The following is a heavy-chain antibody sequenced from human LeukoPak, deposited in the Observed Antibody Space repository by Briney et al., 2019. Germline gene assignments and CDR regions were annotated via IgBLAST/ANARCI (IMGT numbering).Heavy chain of an antibody. Sequence: ASVKVSCKASGYSFTSNYIHWVRQAPGQGLEWMGRINPNSGGTNYAQKFQGRVTMTRDTSISTAYMELSRLRSDDTAVYYCARDRGRLRLGELSLQAYWGQGTLVTVSS. D-gene: IGHD3-16*02. V-gene: IGHV1-2*06. J-gene: IGHJ4*02. CDR3: ARDRGRLRLGELSLQAY. CDR1: GYSFTSNY. CDR2: INPNSGGT.